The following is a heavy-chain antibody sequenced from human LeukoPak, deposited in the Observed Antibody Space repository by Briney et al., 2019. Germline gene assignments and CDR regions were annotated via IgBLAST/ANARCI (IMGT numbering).Heavy chain of an antibody. V-gene: IGHV3-9*03. D-gene: IGHD6-19*01. CDR1: GFTFDDYA. CDR2: ISWNSGSI. Sequence: PGGSLRLSCAASGFTFDDYAMHWVRQAPGKGLEWVSGISWNSGSIGYADSVKGRFTISRDNAKNSLYLQMNSLRAEDMALYYCAKDGYSSGWYWFDYWGQGTLVTVSS. J-gene: IGHJ4*02. CDR3: AKDGYSSGWYWFDY.